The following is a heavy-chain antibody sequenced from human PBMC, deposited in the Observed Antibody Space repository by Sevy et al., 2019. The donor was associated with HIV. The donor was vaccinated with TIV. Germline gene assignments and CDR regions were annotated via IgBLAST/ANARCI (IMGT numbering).Heavy chain of an antibody. D-gene: IGHD3-3*01. Sequence: SEPLSLTCTVSGGSISPYYWSWIRQPPGKGLEWVGYFYYTGSTNYNPSLEGRATISVDASKNQFFLKLTSVTAADTAVYYCARQGGVVDYGMDVWGQGTTVTVSS. CDR1: GGSISPYY. V-gene: IGHV4-59*01. CDR2: FYYTGST. J-gene: IGHJ6*02. CDR3: ARQGGVVDYGMDV.